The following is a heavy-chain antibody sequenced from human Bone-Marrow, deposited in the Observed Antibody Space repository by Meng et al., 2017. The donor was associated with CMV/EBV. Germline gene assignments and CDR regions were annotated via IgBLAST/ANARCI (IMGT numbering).Heavy chain of an antibody. CDR1: RGTFSSYT. Sequence: SVKVSCKTSRGTFSSYTFNWVRQAPGQGLEWMGRIIPMIDKTNFAQKFQGRVTITADKSTSLVYMELTSLRSEDTAMYYCARGYLSRGSVFDSWGQGTMVTVSS. V-gene: IGHV1-69*08. D-gene: IGHD2-21*01. CDR2: IIPMIDKT. J-gene: IGHJ3*02. CDR3: ARGYLSRGSVFDS.